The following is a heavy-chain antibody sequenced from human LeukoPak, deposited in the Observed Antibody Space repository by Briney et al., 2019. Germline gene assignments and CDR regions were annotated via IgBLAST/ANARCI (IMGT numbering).Heavy chain of an antibody. V-gene: IGHV4-34*01. J-gene: IGHJ4*02. D-gene: IGHD3-16*01. CDR1: GGSFSGYY. CDR3: ARIRNYVWGSYRKYYFDY. Sequence: SETLSLTCAAYGGSFSGYYWSWIRQPPGKGLEGIGEINHSGSNNYNPSLKSRITISVDTSKNQFSLKLSSVTAADTAVYYCARIRNYVWGSYRKYYFDYWGQGTLVTVSS. CDR2: INHSGSN.